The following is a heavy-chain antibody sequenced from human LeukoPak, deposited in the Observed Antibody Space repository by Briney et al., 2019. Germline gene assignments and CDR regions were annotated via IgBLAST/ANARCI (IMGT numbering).Heavy chain of an antibody. CDR2: IKQDGSEK. Sequence: GGSLRLSCAASGFTFSSYWMSWVRQAPGKGLEWVANIKQDGSEKYYVDSVKGRFTISRDNAKNSLYLQMNSLRVEDTAVYYCAREVAARRLGSWFDPWGQGTLVTVSS. CDR3: AREVAARRLGSWFDP. CDR1: GFTFSSYW. J-gene: IGHJ5*02. D-gene: IGHD6-6*01. V-gene: IGHV3-7*01.